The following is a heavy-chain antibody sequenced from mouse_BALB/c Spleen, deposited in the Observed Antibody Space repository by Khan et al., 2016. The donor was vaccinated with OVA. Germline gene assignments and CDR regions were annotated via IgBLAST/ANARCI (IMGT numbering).Heavy chain of an antibody. D-gene: IGHD1-1*01. Sequence: EVELESGGDLVKPEGSLKLSCAASGFTFSTYGMSWVRQTPDKRLEWVATISSGGSYTYYPDSVQGRFTISRDNAKNTLYLQMSSLKSEDTAMFYCARLAYYYDSEGFAYWGQGTLVTVSA. V-gene: IGHV5-6*01. CDR1: GFTFSTYG. CDR2: ISSGGSYT. J-gene: IGHJ3*01. CDR3: ARLAYYYDSEGFAY.